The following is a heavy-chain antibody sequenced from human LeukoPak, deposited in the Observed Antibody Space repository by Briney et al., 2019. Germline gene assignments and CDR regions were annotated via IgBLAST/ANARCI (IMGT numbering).Heavy chain of an antibody. CDR1: GFTFTNHY. D-gene: IGHD4-17*01. J-gene: IGHJ4*02. Sequence: GGSLRLSCAASGFTFTNHYMDWVRQAPGKGLEWVGRITNTPNRYSIGYAASVKGRFTISRDDSKNSLYLQMNSLKASDTAMYYCATFPYGDYSIDFWGQGTLVTVSS. CDR2: ITNTPNRYSI. V-gene: IGHV3-72*01. CDR3: ATFPYGDYSIDF.